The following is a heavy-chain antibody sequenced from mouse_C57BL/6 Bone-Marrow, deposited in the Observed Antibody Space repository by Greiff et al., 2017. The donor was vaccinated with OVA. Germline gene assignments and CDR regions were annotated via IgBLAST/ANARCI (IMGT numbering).Heavy chain of an antibody. J-gene: IGHJ2*01. Sequence: QVQLKESDAELVKPGASVKISCKVSGYTFTDHTIYWMKQRHEQGLEWIGYISPRDGSTKYNEKFKGKATFTADTSSSTAYMQLNSLTSEDSAVYFCARRPLDYFDYWGQGTTLTVSS. CDR1: GYTFTDHT. V-gene: IGHV1-78*01. CDR3: ARRPLDYFDY. CDR2: ISPRDGST.